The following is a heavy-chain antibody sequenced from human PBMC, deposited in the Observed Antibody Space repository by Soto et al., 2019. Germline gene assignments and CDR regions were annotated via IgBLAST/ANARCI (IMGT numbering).Heavy chain of an antibody. CDR2: ISYDGSNK. V-gene: IGHV3-30-3*01. D-gene: IGHD4-17*01. J-gene: IGHJ2*01. Sequence: HPGGSLRLSCAASGFTFSSYAMHWVRQAPGKGLEWVAVISYDGSNKYYADSVKGRFTISRDNSKNTLYLQMNSLRAEDTAVYYCARESAVTTFKYWYFDLWGRGTLVTVSS. CDR3: ARESAVTTFKYWYFDL. CDR1: GFTFSSYA.